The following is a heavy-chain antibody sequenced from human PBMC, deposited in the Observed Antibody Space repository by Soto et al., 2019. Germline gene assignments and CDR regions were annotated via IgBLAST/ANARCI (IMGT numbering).Heavy chain of an antibody. CDR1: GFTFSDYY. J-gene: IGHJ6*02. CDR3: ARFGGPYCIGTSCVLPRSYYYYGMDV. V-gene: IGHV3-11*01. CDR2: ISSGVSTI. D-gene: IGHD2-2*01. Sequence: PGGSLRLSCAASGFTFSDYYMRWICQAPGKGLEWVSYISSGVSTIYYADSVKGRFTISRDNAKNSLYPQMNSLRAEDTAVYYCARFGGPYCIGTSCVLPRSYYYYGMDVWGQGTTVTVSS.